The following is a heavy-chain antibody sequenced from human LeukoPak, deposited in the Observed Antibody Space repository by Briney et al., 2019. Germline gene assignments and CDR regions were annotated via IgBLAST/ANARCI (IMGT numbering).Heavy chain of an antibody. CDR2: IWYDGSNK. CDR1: GFTFSSYG. D-gene: IGHD3-10*01. V-gene: IGHV3-33*01. CDR3: ARAASGSSPSDY. Sequence: GGSLRLSCAASGFTFSSYGMHWVRQAPGKGLEWVAVIWYDGSNKYYADSVKGRFTISRDNSKNTLYLQMNSLRAEDTAVYYCARAASGSSPSDYWGQGTQVTVSS. J-gene: IGHJ4*02.